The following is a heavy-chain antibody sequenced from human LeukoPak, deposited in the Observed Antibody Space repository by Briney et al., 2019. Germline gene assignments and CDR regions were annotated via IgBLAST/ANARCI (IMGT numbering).Heavy chain of an antibody. V-gene: IGHV3-74*01. CDR2: SNSDGSST. D-gene: IGHD3-22*01. Sequence: PGGSLRLSCAASGFTFSSYWMHWVRQAPGKGLVWVSRSNSDGSSTRYADSVKGRFTISRDNAKKTLYLQMNSLRAEDTAVYYCARALNYYDSSGYLQDAFDIWGQGTTVTVSS. J-gene: IGHJ3*02. CDR1: GFTFSSYW. CDR3: ARALNYYDSSGYLQDAFDI.